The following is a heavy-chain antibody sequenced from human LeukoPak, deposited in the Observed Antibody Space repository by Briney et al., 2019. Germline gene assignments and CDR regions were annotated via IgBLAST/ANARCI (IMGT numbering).Heavy chain of an antibody. D-gene: IGHD3-22*01. J-gene: IGHJ3*02. CDR3: ARGPQYYYDSSGYYGEHAFDI. CDR2: ISYDGSNK. V-gene: IGHV3-30-3*01. Sequence: GGSLRPSCAASGFTFSSYAMHWVRQAPGKGLEWVAVISYDGSNKYYADSVKGRFTISRDNSKNTLYLQMNSLRAEDTAVYYCARGPQYYYDSSGYYGEHAFDIWGQGTMVTVSS. CDR1: GFTFSSYA.